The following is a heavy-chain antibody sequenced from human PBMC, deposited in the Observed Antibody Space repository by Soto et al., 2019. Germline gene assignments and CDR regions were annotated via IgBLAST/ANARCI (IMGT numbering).Heavy chain of an antibody. Sequence: EVQLSQSGGGLVQRGGSLRLSCEGSGFTFGDYGINWVRQAPGKGLEWVSGISGSSNQIDYSDSVEGRFTVSRDNSKNTVLLQMNGLSAGDTAVYFCAKNQDWTRPDPGAFDVWGQGTMVTVSS. J-gene: IGHJ3*01. CDR1: GFTFGDYG. CDR3: AKNQDWTRPDPGAFDV. CDR2: ISGSSNQI. V-gene: IGHV3-23*01. D-gene: IGHD1-1*01.